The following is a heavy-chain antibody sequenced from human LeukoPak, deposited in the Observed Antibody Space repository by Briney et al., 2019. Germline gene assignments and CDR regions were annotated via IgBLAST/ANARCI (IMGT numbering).Heavy chain of an antibody. J-gene: IGHJ4*02. CDR2: ISTYNDNT. CDR3: ARIQSRIIAARPGNPAFDY. Sequence: ASVKVSCKASGYTFTSYDISWVRQAPGQGLEWMGWISTYNDNTHYAQKLQGRVTMATDTSTSTVYMELKSLRSDDTAVYYCARIQSRIIAARPGNPAFDYWGRGTLVTVSS. CDR1: GYTFTSYD. D-gene: IGHD6-6*01. V-gene: IGHV1-18*01.